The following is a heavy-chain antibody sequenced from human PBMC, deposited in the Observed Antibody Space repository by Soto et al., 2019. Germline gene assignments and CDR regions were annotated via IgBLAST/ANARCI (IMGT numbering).Heavy chain of an antibody. V-gene: IGHV3-33*01. J-gene: IGHJ5*02. D-gene: IGHD4-17*01. CDR1: GFSFSSYG. CDR2: IWYDGNNK. CDR3: ALEMRAGHYGWFDP. Sequence: GGSLRLSCAASGFSFSSYGMHWVRQAPGKGLEWVAVIWYDGNNKYYADSVKGRFTISSDNSKNTLYLQMNSLRVEDTAVYYCALEMRAGHYGWFDPWGQGILVTVSS.